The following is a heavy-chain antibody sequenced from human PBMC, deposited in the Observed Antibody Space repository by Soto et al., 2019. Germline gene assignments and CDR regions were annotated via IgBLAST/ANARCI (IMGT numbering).Heavy chain of an antibody. D-gene: IGHD3-9*01. CDR1: GYTFIDYY. Sequence: GASVKVSFKASGYTFIDYYMHWLRQAPGQGFEWLGRISPKSGATNYAQKFQGRVTMTWDTSLNTAYMELSSLISEDTAVYYCARPPGYISDWYYFDLWGQGTLVTVSS. CDR2: ISPKSGAT. V-gene: IGHV1-2*02. J-gene: IGHJ4*02. CDR3: ARPPGYISDWYYFDL.